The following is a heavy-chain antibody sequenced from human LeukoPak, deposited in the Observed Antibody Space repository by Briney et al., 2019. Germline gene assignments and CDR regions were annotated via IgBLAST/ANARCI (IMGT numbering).Heavy chain of an antibody. J-gene: IGHJ4*02. CDR2: IGSNK. Sequence: GGSLRLSCAASGFTLSSHGMHWVRQAPGTGLEWVAFIGSNKYYADSVKGRFTISRDNSKNTLYLQMNSLRAEDRAVYYCAKTYYDFWSGTGCFDYWGQGTLVTVSS. V-gene: IGHV3-30*02. CDR1: GFTLSSHG. CDR3: AKTYYDFWSGTGCFDY. D-gene: IGHD3-3*01.